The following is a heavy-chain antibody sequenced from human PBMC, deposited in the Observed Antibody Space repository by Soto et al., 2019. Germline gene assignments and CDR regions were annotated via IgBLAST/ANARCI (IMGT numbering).Heavy chain of an antibody. CDR1: GGSFSGYY. D-gene: IGHD3-10*01. V-gene: IGHV4-34*01. J-gene: IGHJ5*02. Sequence: QVQLQQWGAGLLKPSETLSLTCAVYGGSFSGYYWSWIRQPPGKGLEWIGEINHSGSTNYNPSLKSRVTRSVDTSKNQFSLKLSSVTAADTAVYYCARGGTSVLLWFGVNWFDPWGQGTLVTVSS. CDR2: INHSGST. CDR3: ARGGTSVLLWFGVNWFDP.